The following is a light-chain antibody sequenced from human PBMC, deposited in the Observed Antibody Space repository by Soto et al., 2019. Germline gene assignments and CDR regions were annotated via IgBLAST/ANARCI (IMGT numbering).Light chain of an antibody. V-gene: IGKV3-11*01. CDR3: QQRSSWPRT. CDR1: QSVSSD. Sequence: EIVLTQAPATLSKTPGERATLSCRASQSVSSDLAWYQQKPGQAPRLFIYDASNRVTGIPARFRGSGSGTDFTLTISTLEPEDFAVYYCQQRSSWPRTFGQGTKVDIK. J-gene: IGKJ1*01. CDR2: DAS.